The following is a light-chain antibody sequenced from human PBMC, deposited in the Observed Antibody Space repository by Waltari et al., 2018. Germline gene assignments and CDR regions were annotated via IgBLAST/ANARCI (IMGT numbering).Light chain of an antibody. Sequence: QSALTQPASVSGSPGQSITISCTGTNHDVGSYNLVSWYQQHPGKAPKLMIYEESKWPSGVSHRFSGSKSGNTASLAISGLQADDEADYYCCSYAGGNTWVFGGGTKLTVL. V-gene: IGLV2-23*01. J-gene: IGLJ3*02. CDR3: CSYAGGNTWV. CDR1: NHDVGSYNL. CDR2: EES.